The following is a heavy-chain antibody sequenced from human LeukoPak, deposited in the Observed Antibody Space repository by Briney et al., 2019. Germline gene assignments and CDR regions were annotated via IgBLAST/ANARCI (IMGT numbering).Heavy chain of an antibody. V-gene: IGHV3-7*01. CDR1: GFTFSDYW. Sequence: GGSLRLSCAASGFTFSDYWMSWVRQAPGKGLEWVANIKQDGSEKYYVDSVKGRFTISRDNAKNSLYLQMNSLRAEDTAVYYCARDESRWQPGAPFDYWGQGTLVTVSS. CDR3: ARDESRWQPGAPFDY. J-gene: IGHJ4*02. D-gene: IGHD4-23*01. CDR2: IKQDGSEK.